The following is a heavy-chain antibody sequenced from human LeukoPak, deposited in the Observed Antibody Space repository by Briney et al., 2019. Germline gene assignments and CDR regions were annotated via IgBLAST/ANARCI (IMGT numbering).Heavy chain of an antibody. CDR2: INPSGGST. J-gene: IGHJ4*02. CDR1: GYTFTSYY. Sequence: GASVKVSCKTSGYTFTSYYMHWVRQAPGQGLEWMGIINPSGGSTSYAQKFQGRVTMTRDMSTSTVYMELSSLRSEDTAVYYCARDRGGLRGSYYYFDYWDQGTLATVSS. D-gene: IGHD1-26*01. CDR3: ARDRGGLRGSYYYFDY. V-gene: IGHV1-46*01.